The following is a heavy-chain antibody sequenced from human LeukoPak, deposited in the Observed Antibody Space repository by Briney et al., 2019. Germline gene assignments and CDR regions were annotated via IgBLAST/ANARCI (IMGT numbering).Heavy chain of an antibody. CDR1: GDSISSGGYS. CDR3: ARGNYYDISGYPDAFDI. V-gene: IGHV4-30-2*01. CDR2: IYHSGST. J-gene: IGHJ3*02. Sequence: SQTLSLTCAVSGDSISSGGYSWRWVRQPPGRGLEWIEYIYHSGSTYYNPSLKSRVTISVDRSKNQFSLKLSSVTAADTAVYYCARGNYYDISGYPDAFDIWVQGTMVTVCS. D-gene: IGHD3-22*01.